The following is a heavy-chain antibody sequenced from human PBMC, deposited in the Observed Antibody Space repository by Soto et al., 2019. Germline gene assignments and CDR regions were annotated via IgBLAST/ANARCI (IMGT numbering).Heavy chain of an antibody. CDR1: GYTFTSYG. J-gene: IGHJ4*02. CDR3: AREVDYYDSSGYYREDY. D-gene: IGHD3-22*01. V-gene: IGHV1-18*01. CDR2: ISAYNGNT. Sequence: QVQLVQSGAEVKKPGASVKVSCKASGYTFTSYGISWVRQAPGQGLEWMGWISAYNGNTNYAEKLQGRVTMTTDTSTSTAYMELRSLRSDDTAVYYCAREVDYYDSSGYYREDYWGQGTLVTVSS.